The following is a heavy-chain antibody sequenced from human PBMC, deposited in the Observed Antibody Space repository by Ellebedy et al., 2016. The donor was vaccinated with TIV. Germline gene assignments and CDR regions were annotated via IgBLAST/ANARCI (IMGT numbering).Heavy chain of an antibody. J-gene: IGHJ4*02. CDR1: GFSLSSFW. CDR2: INHAGSET. CDR3: ARAPRGDTDY. D-gene: IGHD3-10*01. Sequence: GESLKISCAASGFSLSSFWMSWVRQAPGKGLESVANINHAGSETYYVDSVKGRFTISRDNAKNSLYLQMDSLRAEDTAVYFWARAPRGDTDYWGQGTLVTVSS. V-gene: IGHV3-7*03.